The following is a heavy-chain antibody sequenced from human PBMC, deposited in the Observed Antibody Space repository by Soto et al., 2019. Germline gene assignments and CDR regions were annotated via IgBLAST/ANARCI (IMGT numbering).Heavy chain of an antibody. CDR2: IIPILGIA. D-gene: IGHD2-21*02. V-gene: IGHV1-69*02. CDR3: ARDDGLAYCGGDCYS. Sequence: QVQLVQSGAEVKKPGSSVKVSCKASGGTFSSYTISWVRQAPGQGLEWMGRIIPILGIANYAQKFQGRVTITADKSTSTGYMELSSLRSEDTAVYYCARDDGLAYCGGDCYSWGQGTLVTVSS. J-gene: IGHJ4*02. CDR1: GGTFSSYT.